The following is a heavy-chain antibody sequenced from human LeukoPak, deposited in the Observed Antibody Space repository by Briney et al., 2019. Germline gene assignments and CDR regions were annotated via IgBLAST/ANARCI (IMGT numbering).Heavy chain of an antibody. CDR1: GFTFSSYW. J-gene: IGHJ4*02. CDR3: ARGPISGWSADY. V-gene: IGHV3-7*01. CDR2: IKQDGSEK. Sequence: GGSLRLSCAVSGFTFSSYWMHWVRQAPGKGLEWVANIKQDGSEKYYVDSVKGRLTLSRDNAKNSLYLQMNSLRDEDTAVYYCARGPISGWSADYWGQGTLVTVSS. D-gene: IGHD6-19*01.